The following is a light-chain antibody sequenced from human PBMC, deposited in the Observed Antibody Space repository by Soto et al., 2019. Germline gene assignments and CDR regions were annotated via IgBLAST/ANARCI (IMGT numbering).Light chain of an antibody. CDR3: QQGYSSPQT. J-gene: IGKJ2*01. CDR1: LSIGTY. Sequence: DIQMAQSPSSLSASVGDRVSITCRASLSIGTYLNWYQQAPGQAPRLLIHSVFNLQSGVPSRFSGSGSGTEFTLTISSLQPEDSATYYCQQGYSSPQTFGQGTKLEIK. V-gene: IGKV1-39*01. CDR2: SVF.